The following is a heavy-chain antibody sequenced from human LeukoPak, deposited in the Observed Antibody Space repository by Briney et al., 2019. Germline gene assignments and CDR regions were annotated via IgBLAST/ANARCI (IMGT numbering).Heavy chain of an antibody. J-gene: IGHJ3*01. D-gene: IGHD1-20*01. CDR1: GDSISNYC. CDR3: ARDSGITATTAFAFDV. V-gene: IGHV4-4*07. CDR2: SSVSGST. Sequence: SETLSLTCTVSGDSISNYCWNWIRQPAGKGLEWIGRSSVSGSTNYNPSLKSRVTMSVDTSKKQFSLKLSSVTAADTAVYFCARDSGITATTAFAFDVWGQGTEVTLSS.